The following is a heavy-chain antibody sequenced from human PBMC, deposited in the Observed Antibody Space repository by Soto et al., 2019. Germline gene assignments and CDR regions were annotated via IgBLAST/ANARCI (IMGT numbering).Heavy chain of an antibody. J-gene: IGHJ4*02. Sequence: SETLSLTCTVSGGSISSSSYYWSWIRQPAGKGLEWIGRIYTSGSTNYNPSLKSRVTMSVDTSKNQFSLKLSSVTAADTAVYYCARGVVPAEFDYWGQGTRVTVSS. CDR3: ARGVVPAEFDY. CDR1: GGSISSSSYY. V-gene: IGHV4-61*02. CDR2: IYTSGST. D-gene: IGHD2-2*01.